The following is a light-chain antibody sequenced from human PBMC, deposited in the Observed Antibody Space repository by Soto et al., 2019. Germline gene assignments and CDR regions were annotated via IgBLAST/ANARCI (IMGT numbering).Light chain of an antibody. CDR2: GAS. V-gene: IGKV3D-15*01. Sequence: EIGMTQSPATLSVSPGERAALSCRASQSVSSGHLAWYQQKPGQAPRLLIYGASSRATGIPDRFSGSGSGTDFTLTISSLQSEDFAVYYCQQYNNWLITFGQGTRLE. CDR1: QSVSSGH. CDR3: QQYNNWLIT. J-gene: IGKJ5*01.